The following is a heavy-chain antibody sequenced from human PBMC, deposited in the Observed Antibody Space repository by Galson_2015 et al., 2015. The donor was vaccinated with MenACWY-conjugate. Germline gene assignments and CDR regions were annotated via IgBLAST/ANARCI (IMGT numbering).Heavy chain of an antibody. CDR1: GGSLSSYY. D-gene: IGHD7-27*01. CDR2: IYYSGNT. CDR3: ARHGPSWGYYFDY. J-gene: IGHJ4*02. Sequence: ETLSLTCSVSGGSLSSYYWSWIRQPPGKGLEYIGYIYYSGNTHYNPSLKSRVTISVDTSKNQFSLKLSSVTAADTAVFYCARHGPSWGYYFDYWGQGTLVTVSS. V-gene: IGHV4-59*08.